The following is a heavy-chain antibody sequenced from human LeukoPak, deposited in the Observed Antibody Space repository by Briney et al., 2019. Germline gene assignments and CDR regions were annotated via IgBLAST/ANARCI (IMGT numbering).Heavy chain of an antibody. CDR1: GGSISSYY. Sequence: SETLSLTYTVSGGSISSYYWSWIRQPPGKGLEWIGYIYYSGSTNYNPSLKSRVTISVDTSKNQFSLKLSSVTAADTAVYYCATSGGPGYCSGGSCLDYWGQGTLVTVSS. CDR2: IYYSGST. CDR3: ATSGGPGYCSGGSCLDY. J-gene: IGHJ4*02. D-gene: IGHD2-15*01. V-gene: IGHV4-59*01.